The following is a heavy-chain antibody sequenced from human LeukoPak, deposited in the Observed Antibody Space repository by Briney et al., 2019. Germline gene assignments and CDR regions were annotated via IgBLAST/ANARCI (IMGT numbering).Heavy chain of an antibody. CDR1: GDSVSSGSYY. CDR3: ARVGKYDWLASY. D-gene: IGHD3-9*01. CDR2: IYYNAIT. Sequence: KPSETLSLTCTVSGDSVSSGSYYWSWIRQPPRKGLEWIGYIYYNAITNYNPSLKSRVTMSLDTSKNHFSLKLSSVTAADTAVYYCARVGKYDWLASYWGQGTLVTVSS. V-gene: IGHV4-61*01. J-gene: IGHJ4*02.